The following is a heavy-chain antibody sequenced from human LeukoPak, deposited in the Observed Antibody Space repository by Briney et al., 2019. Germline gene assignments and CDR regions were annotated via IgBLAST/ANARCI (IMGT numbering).Heavy chain of an antibody. Sequence: ASVKVSCKASGYTFTSYGISWVRQAPGQGLEWTGWISAYNGNTNYAQKLQGRVTMTTDTSTSTAYMELRSLRSDDTAVYYCARGSYSSSWIYYYYYMDVWGKGTTVTVSS. CDR2: ISAYNGNT. CDR3: ARGSYSSSWIYYYYYMDV. V-gene: IGHV1-18*01. D-gene: IGHD6-13*01. J-gene: IGHJ6*03. CDR1: GYTFTSYG.